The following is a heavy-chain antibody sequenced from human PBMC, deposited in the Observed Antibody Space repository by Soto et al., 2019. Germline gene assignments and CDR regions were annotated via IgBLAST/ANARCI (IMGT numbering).Heavy chain of an antibody. V-gene: IGHV3-7*01. CDR1: GFTFSSYW. CDR2: IKQDGSEK. Sequence: PGGSLRLSCAASGFTFSSYWMSWVRQAPGKGLEWVANIKQDGSEKYYVDSVKGRFTISRDNAKNSLYLQMNSPRAEDTAVYYCAREGNSGSYCGREDPHDPFDYWGQGTLVTVSS. CDR3: AREGNSGSYCGREDPHDPFDY. D-gene: IGHD1-26*01. J-gene: IGHJ4*02.